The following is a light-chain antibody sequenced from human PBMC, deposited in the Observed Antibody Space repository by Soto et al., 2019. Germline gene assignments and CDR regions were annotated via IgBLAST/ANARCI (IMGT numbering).Light chain of an antibody. CDR3: SSYTSSSPWV. J-gene: IGLJ1*01. CDR2: DVS. Sequence: QSALTQPASVSGSPGQSITISCTGTSSDVGGYNYVYWYQQHPGKAPKLMIYDVSNRPSGVSNRFSGYKSGNTASLTISGLQAEDEADYYCSSYTSSSPWVFGTGTKLTVL. V-gene: IGLV2-14*01. CDR1: SSDVGGYNY.